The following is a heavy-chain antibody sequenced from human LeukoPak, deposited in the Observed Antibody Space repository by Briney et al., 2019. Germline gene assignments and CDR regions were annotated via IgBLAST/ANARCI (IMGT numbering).Heavy chain of an antibody. Sequence: SETLSLTCNVSGVSISTSIYYWGWIRQPRGKGLEWIGSIFYSGSAYYNPSFKSRLATPLDTSKNQFSLKLSSVTAADTAVYCCARIGHGANSHLKWYFDLWGRGTLVTVSS. D-gene: IGHD4-23*01. CDR3: ARIGHGANSHLKWYFDL. CDR1: GVSISTSIYY. CDR2: IFYSGSA. V-gene: IGHV4-39*01. J-gene: IGHJ2*01.